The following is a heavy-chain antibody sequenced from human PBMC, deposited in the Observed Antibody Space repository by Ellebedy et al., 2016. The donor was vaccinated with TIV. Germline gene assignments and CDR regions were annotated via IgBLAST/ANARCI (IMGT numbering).Heavy chain of an antibody. Sequence: GESLKISCVASCFTFRSEWMRWVRQAQGKGLEWVANIQEDGSEKDYVDLVKGRFTISRDNAKNSRYLQMNNLRVEDTAMYYCARAHFWGQGTLVTVSS. J-gene: IGHJ4*02. CDR2: IQEDGSEK. D-gene: IGHD3-3*02. CDR1: CFTFRSEW. V-gene: IGHV3-7*01. CDR3: ARAHF.